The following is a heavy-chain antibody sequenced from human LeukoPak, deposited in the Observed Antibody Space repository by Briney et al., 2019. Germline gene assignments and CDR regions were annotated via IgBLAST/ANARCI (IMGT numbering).Heavy chain of an antibody. CDR3: ANYGKHDY. J-gene: IGHJ4*02. CDR1: GFTFSSYG. Sequence: GGSLRLSCAASGFTFSSYGMHWVRQAPGKGLEWVAFIRYDGSIKHYADSVKGRVTISRDNSKNTLYLQMNSLRAEDTAVYYCANYGKHDYWGQGTLVTVSS. D-gene: IGHD4-17*01. CDR2: IRYDGSIK. V-gene: IGHV3-30*02.